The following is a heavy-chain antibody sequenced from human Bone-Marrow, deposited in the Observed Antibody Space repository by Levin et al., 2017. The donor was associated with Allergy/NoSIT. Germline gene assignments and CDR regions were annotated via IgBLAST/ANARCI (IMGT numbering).Heavy chain of an antibody. CDR3: ARDQYDYGVDAFDI. CDR2: IYHTGRT. V-gene: IGHV4-31*02. Sequence: SQTLSLTCSVSGDSISSGGYYWSWLRQHPGKGLEWIGYIYHTGRTYYNPSLKSRVSISVDTSKKQFSLSLSSVTAADTAVYFCARDQYDYGVDAFDIWGQGTMVTVSS. CDR1: GDSISSGGYY. D-gene: IGHD4/OR15-4a*01. J-gene: IGHJ3*02.